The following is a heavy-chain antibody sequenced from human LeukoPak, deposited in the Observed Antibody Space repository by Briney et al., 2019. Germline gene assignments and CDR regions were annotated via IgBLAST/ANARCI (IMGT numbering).Heavy chain of an antibody. CDR2: ISSSGSTI. Sequence: GGSLRLSCAASGFTFSSYEMNWVRQAPGKGLEWASYISSSGSTIYYADSVKGRFTISRDNAKNSLYLQMNSLRAEDTAVYYCAREADTILDYWGQGTLVTVSS. D-gene: IGHD3-3*01. V-gene: IGHV3-48*03. CDR3: AREADTILDY. J-gene: IGHJ4*02. CDR1: GFTFSSYE.